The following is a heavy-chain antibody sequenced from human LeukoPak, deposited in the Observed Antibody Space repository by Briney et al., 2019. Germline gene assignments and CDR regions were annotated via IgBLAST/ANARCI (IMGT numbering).Heavy chain of an antibody. CDR3: AKVFWAGAYCGGDCFAAFDI. J-gene: IGHJ3*02. Sequence: PGGSLRLSCAASGFTFDDYAMHWVRQAPGKGLEWVSLISGDGGSTYYADSVKGRFTISRDNSKNSLYLQMNGLRTEDTALYYCAKVFWAGAYCGGDCFAAFDIWGQGTMVTVS. D-gene: IGHD2-21*02. CDR1: GFTFDDYA. V-gene: IGHV3-43*02. CDR2: ISGDGGST.